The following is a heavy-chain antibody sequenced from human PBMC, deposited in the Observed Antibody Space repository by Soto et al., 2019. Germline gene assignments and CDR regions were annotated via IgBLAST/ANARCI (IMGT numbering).Heavy chain of an antibody. CDR1: GGSISSGGYY. Sequence: PSETLSLTCTVSGGSISSGGYYWSWIRQHPGKGLEWIGYIYYSGSTYYNPSLKSRVTISVDTSKNQFSLKLSSVTAADTAVYYCATSVYGSGSYYNAIYYYGMDVWGQGTTVTVSS. D-gene: IGHD3-10*01. V-gene: IGHV4-31*03. CDR3: ATSVYGSGSYYNAIYYYGMDV. J-gene: IGHJ6*02. CDR2: IYYSGST.